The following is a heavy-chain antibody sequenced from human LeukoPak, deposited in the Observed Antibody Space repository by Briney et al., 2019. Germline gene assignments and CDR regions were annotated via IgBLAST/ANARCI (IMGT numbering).Heavy chain of an antibody. Sequence: GESLKISCKGSGYSVTSYWIGWVRQMPGKGLEGMGIIYPGDSDTRYSPSFQGQVTISADKSISTAYLQWSSLKASDTAMYYCARLQYYDILTGYPLDYWGQGTLVTVSS. J-gene: IGHJ4*02. CDR3: ARLQYYDILTGYPLDY. V-gene: IGHV5-51*01. CDR2: IYPGDSDT. D-gene: IGHD3-9*01. CDR1: GYSVTSYW.